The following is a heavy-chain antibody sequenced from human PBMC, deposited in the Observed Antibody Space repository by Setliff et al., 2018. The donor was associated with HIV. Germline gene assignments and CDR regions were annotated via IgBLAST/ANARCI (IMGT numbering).Heavy chain of an antibody. CDR3: ARGSRQLTIFGVVFKTNYYFMDV. V-gene: IGHV4-34*01. Sequence: SETLSLTCAVYGGSFSGYYWSWIRQPPGTGLEWIGEINHDRTTNYNPSLKSRVTISVDTSTNQFSLTLNSVTAADTAVYYCARGSRQLTIFGVVFKTNYYFMDVWGKGTAVTVSS. CDR2: INHDRTT. CDR1: GGSFSGYY. J-gene: IGHJ6*03. D-gene: IGHD3-3*01.